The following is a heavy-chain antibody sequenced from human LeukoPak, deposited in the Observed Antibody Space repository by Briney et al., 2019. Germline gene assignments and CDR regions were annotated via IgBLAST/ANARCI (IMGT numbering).Heavy chain of an antibody. CDR3: ARLPSRSRWLRSSRYFDY. Sequence: SETLSLTCAVYGGSFSGYYWSWIRQPPGKGLEWIGEINHSGSTNYNLSLKSRVTISIDTSKNQFSLKLSSVTAADTAVYYCARLPSRSRWLRSSRYFDYWGQGTLVTVSS. D-gene: IGHD5-12*01. V-gene: IGHV4-34*01. J-gene: IGHJ4*02. CDR1: GGSFSGYY. CDR2: INHSGST.